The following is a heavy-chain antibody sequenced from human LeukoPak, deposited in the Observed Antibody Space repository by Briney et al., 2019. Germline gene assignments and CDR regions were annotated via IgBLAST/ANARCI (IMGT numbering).Heavy chain of an antibody. CDR2: AIPILGIA. J-gene: IGHJ3*02. D-gene: IGHD5-24*01. Sequence: GASVKVSCKASGGIFSSYTFNWVRQAPGQGLEWMGRAIPILGIATYAQKFQGRITITADKSTSTAYMELSSLRSDDTAMYYCAREPDVDMSTFRGEAFDIWGQGTMVTGSS. CDR1: GGIFSSYT. CDR3: AREPDVDMSTFRGEAFDI. V-gene: IGHV1-69*04.